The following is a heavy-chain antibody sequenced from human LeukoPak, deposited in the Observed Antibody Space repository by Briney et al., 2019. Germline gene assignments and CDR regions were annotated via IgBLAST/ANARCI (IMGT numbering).Heavy chain of an antibody. Sequence: GESLKISCKGSGYSFPTYWIGWVRQMPGKGLEWMGIIYPGDSETRYSPSFQGQVTISADKSISTAYLQWSSLKASDTAMYYCARLRVAYYGYDAFVYWGQGTLVTVSS. CDR3: ARLRVAYYGYDAFVY. J-gene: IGHJ4*02. CDR2: IYPGDSET. D-gene: IGHD5-12*01. CDR1: GYSFPTYW. V-gene: IGHV5-51*01.